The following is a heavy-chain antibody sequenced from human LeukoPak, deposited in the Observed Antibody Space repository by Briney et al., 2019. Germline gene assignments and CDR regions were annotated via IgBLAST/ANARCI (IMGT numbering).Heavy chain of an antibody. Sequence: PAGSLRLSCAVSGVTFSSYAMSWVRQAPGKGLEWVSYISSSGGTIFYADSVKGRFTISRDNAKNSLYLQLNSLRAEDTAVYYCARYDSNRKFDYWGQGTLVSVSS. V-gene: IGHV3-48*01. CDR3: ARYDSNRKFDY. D-gene: IGHD4-11*01. CDR1: GVTFSSYA. CDR2: ISSSGGTI. J-gene: IGHJ4*02.